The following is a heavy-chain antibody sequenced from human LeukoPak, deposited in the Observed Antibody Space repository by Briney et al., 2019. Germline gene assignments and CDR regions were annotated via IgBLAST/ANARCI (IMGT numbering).Heavy chain of an antibody. D-gene: IGHD3-22*01. CDR3: AKGGTYHYYDSSGYSA. V-gene: IGHV3-74*01. CDR1: GFTFSIHW. J-gene: IGHJ5*02. Sequence: GGSLRLSCAASGFTFSIHWMHWVRQAPGKGLVWVSHINSGGTTTTYADAVKGRFTISRDNARNTLYLQMNSLRAEDTAVYYCAKGGTYHYYDSSGYSAWGQGTLVTVSS. CDR2: INSGGTTT.